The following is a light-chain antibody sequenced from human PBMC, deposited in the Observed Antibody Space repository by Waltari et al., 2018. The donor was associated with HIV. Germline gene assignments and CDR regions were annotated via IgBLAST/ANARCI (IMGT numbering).Light chain of an antibody. Sequence: EIVLTQSPATLSLSPGERATLPCRASQSVSNYLAWYQQKPGQPPRLLIYYASNRATGIPARFSGSGSGTDFTLTISSLEPEDSAVYYCQQRSNWPPLTFGGGTKVEI. V-gene: IGKV3-11*01. J-gene: IGKJ4*01. CDR1: QSVSNY. CDR2: YAS. CDR3: QQRSNWPPLT.